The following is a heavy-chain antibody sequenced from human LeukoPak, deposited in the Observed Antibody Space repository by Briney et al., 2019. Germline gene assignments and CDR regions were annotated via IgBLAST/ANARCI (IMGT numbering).Heavy chain of an antibody. CDR3: TTLCSGATDY. D-gene: IGHD3-10*02. V-gene: IGHV3-74*01. Sequence: GGSLRLSCAASGFSFNTYWMYWVRDGPEEGLVWGSRIKTDGSSTSYADSVRGRFTISRDNAKNTLYLQMNSLRAQDTAVYYCTTLCSGATDYRGQGTLVTVSS. J-gene: IGHJ4*02. CDR2: IKTDGSST. CDR1: GFSFNTYW.